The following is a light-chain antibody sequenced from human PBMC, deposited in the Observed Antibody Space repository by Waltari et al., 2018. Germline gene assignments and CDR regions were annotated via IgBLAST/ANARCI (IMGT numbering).Light chain of an antibody. Sequence: SYELTQPPSVSVSPGQTASITCSGDKLADKSASWYQQKPGQSPVLVIYQDNRRPSGIPERVSGSTSGNTATLTISGTQAMDEADYYCQAWDRNTYVVFGGGTKLTVL. CDR2: QDN. CDR3: QAWDRNTYVV. CDR1: KLADKS. J-gene: IGLJ2*01. V-gene: IGLV3-1*01.